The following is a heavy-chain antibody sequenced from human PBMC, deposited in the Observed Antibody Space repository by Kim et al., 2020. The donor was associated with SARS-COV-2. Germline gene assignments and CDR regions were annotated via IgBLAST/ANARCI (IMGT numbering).Heavy chain of an antibody. J-gene: IGHJ6*02. CDR3: ARDLKSEGYSHGPPSGLGYYYYGMDV. D-gene: IGHD5-18*01. Sequence: SVKVSCKASGGTFSSYAISWVRQAPGQGLEWMGGIIPIFGTANYAQKFQGRVTITADESTSRAYMELSSLRSEDTAVYYCARDLKSEGYSHGPPSGLGYYYYGMDVWGQGTTVTVSS. CDR2: IIPIFGTA. CDR1: GGTFSSYA. V-gene: IGHV1-69*13.